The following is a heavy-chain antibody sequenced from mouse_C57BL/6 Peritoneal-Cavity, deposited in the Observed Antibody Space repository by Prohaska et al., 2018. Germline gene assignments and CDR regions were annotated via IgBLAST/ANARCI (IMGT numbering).Heavy chain of an antibody. CDR1: GIDFSRYW. Sequence: EVKLLQSGGGLVQPGGSLKLSCAASGIDFSRYWMSWVRRAPGKGLEWIVEINPDSRTINDAPFLKDKFIISRDNAKNTLYLQMSKVGTEDTALYYCASPDGYYWYFDVWGTGTTVTVSS. J-gene: IGHJ1*03. D-gene: IGHD2-3*01. V-gene: IGHV4-1*01. CDR3: ASPDGYYWYFDV. CDR2: INPDSRTI.